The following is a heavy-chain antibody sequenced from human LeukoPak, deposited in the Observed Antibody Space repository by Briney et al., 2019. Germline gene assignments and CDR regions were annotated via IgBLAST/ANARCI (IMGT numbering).Heavy chain of an antibody. J-gene: IGHJ6*03. CDR3: AKDGKSSSQDSYYYYMDV. D-gene: IGHD6-13*01. V-gene: IGHV3-23*01. CDR1: GFTFSSYA. CDR2: ISGSGAST. Sequence: GGSLRLSCAASGFTFSSYAMSWVRQAPGRGVEWVSAISGSGASTYYADSVKCLFTISRDNSKNTLYLQMNSLRAEDTAVYHCAKDGKSSSQDSYYYYMDVWGKGTTVTVSS.